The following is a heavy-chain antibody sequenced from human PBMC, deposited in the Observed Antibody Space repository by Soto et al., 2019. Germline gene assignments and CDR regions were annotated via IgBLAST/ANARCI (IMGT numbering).Heavy chain of an antibody. D-gene: IGHD3-10*01. J-gene: IGHJ4*02. CDR2: IIPTLHIA. V-gene: IGHV1-69*02. CDR3: ARHKRMASALDY. CDR1: GGSFSSYT. Sequence: QVQLLQSGADVKKPGSSLKVSCTASGGSFSSYTFSWVRQAPGQGLEWMGRIIPTLHIANYAQKFQGRVTITADESTGTEDMELSSMRSDDTAGYYCARHKRMASALDYGGQGTLVTVSS.